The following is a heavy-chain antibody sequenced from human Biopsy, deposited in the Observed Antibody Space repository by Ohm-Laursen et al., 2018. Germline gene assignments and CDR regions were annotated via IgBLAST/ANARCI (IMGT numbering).Heavy chain of an antibody. D-gene: IGHD3-10*01. Sequence: GSLRLSCAASGFTFSSCDMTWVRQAPGKGLEWVSTITGSGDSTYYADSVKGRFTISRDNSKNTLFLQMNSLRAEDTAVYYCAKDGELGGLYCGYFDYWGQGTLVTVSS. CDR1: GFTFSSCD. CDR3: AKDGELGGLYCGYFDY. V-gene: IGHV3-23*01. J-gene: IGHJ4*02. CDR2: ITGSGDST.